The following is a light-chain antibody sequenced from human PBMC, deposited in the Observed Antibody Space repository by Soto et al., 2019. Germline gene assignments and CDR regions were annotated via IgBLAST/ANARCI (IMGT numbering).Light chain of an antibody. J-gene: IGLJ1*01. CDR2: EGS. CDR1: SSDVGSYEF. CDR3: CSYAGGSNV. V-gene: IGLV2-23*03. Sequence: QLVLTQPASVSESPGQSITISCTGTSSDVGSYEFVSWYQQYPGKAPKLMIYEGSKRPSGVSDRFSGSKSGNTASLTISGLQAEDEADYFCCSYAGGSNVFGAGTKLTVL.